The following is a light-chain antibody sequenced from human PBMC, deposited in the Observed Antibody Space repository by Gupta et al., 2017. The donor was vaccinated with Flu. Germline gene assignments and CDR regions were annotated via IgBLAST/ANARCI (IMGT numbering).Light chain of an antibody. CDR1: QGISSY. CDR2: AAS. CDR3: QQLSYYPRT. J-gene: IGKJ1*01. V-gene: IGKV1-9*01. Sequence: DIQFTQSPSSVSASAGDRVTITCRASQGISSYLAWYQQKPGKAPKLLIYAASTLQSGVPSRFSGSGSGTEFTLTVSSLQPEDFATYYCQQLSYYPRTFGQGTKVEIK.